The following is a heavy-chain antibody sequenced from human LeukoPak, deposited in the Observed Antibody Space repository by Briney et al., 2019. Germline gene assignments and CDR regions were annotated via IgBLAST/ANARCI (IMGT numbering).Heavy chain of an antibody. J-gene: IGHJ3*02. CDR2: INHSGST. Sequence: SETLSLTCTVSGYSISSTYYWGWIRQPPGKGLEWIGEINHSGSTNYNPSLKSRVTISVDTSKNQFSLKLSSVTAADTAVYYCARHRYYYDSSGYYLNDAFDIWGQGTMVTVSS. D-gene: IGHD3-22*01. V-gene: IGHV4-38-2*02. CDR1: GYSISSTYY. CDR3: ARHRYYYDSSGYYLNDAFDI.